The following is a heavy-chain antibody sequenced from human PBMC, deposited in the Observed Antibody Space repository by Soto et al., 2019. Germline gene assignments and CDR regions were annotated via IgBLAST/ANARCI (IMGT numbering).Heavy chain of an antibody. J-gene: IGHJ4*02. V-gene: IGHV3-23*01. Sequence: GGSLRLSCAASGFTFSSYAMSWVRQAPGKGLEWVSAISGSGGSTYYADSVKGRFTISRDNSKNTLYLQMNSLRAEDTAVYYCAKETGVFGVVIDYFDYWGQGTLVTVSS. CDR3: AKETGVFGVVIDYFDY. D-gene: IGHD3-3*01. CDR1: GFTFSSYA. CDR2: ISGSGGST.